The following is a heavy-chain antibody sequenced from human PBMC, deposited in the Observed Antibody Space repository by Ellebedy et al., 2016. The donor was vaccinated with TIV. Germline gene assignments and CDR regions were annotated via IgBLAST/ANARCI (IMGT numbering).Heavy chain of an antibody. D-gene: IGHD3-22*01. CDR2: VYHSGST. CDR3: ARGLYFDSSGYHFWFDP. CDR1: GGPVINAGAY. J-gene: IGHJ5*02. V-gene: IGHV4-61*08. Sequence: SETLSLTXTLTGGPVINAGAYWSWIRQPPVRGLEWIGYVYHSGSTKINPSLKSRVTMSVDTSKKEFSLKLNSVTTADTAVYFCARGLYFDSSGYHFWFDPWGQGALVTVSS.